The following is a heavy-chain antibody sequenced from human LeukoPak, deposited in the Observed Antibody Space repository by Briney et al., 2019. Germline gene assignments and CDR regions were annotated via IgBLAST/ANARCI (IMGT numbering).Heavy chain of an antibody. CDR1: GFTFSNNY. Sequence: GGSLRLSCAASGFTFSNNYMSWVRQAQGKGLEWVANIKRDESEQYYVDSVKGRFTISRDNAKNSLYLQMNSLRAEDTAVYYCARASQYYNDNSGYPQYFQNWGLGTLVTVSA. V-gene: IGHV3-7*01. CDR3: ARASQYYNDNSGYPQYFQN. D-gene: IGHD3-22*01. J-gene: IGHJ1*01. CDR2: IKRDESEQ.